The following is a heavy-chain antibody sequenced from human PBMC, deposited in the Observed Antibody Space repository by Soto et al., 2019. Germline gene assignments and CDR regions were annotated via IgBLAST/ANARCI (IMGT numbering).Heavy chain of an antibody. V-gene: IGHV3-73*01. CDR2: IRSKANSYAT. CDR3: TRRISDIVVVPAALYGMDV. D-gene: IGHD2-2*01. CDR1: GFTFSGSA. Sequence: PGGSLRLSCAASGFTFSGSAMHWVRQASGKGLEWVGRIRSKANSYATAYAASVKGRFTISRDDSKNTAYLQMNSLKTEDTAVYYCTRRISDIVVVPAALYGMDVWGQGTTVTVSS. J-gene: IGHJ6*02.